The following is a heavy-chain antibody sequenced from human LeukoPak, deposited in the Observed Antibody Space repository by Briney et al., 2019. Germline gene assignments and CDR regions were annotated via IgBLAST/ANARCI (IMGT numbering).Heavy chain of an antibody. J-gene: IGHJ4*02. CDR2: IYYSGST. Sequence: PSETLSLTCTVSGGSISSSSYYWGWIRQPPGKGLEWIGSIYYSGSTYYNPSLKSRVTISVDTSKNQFSLKLSSVTAADTAVYYCASRRSYGGNHSSSFDYWGQGTLVTVSS. V-gene: IGHV4-39*07. CDR1: GGSISSSSYY. CDR3: ASRRSYGGNHSSSFDY. D-gene: IGHD4-23*01.